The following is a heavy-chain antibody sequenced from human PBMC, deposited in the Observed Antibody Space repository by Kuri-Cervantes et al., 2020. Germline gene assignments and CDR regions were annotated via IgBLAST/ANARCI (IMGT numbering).Heavy chain of an antibody. CDR1: GDSISSSY. D-gene: IGHD6-6*01. J-gene: IGHJ4*02. CDR3: ARSSVAAAFHY. V-gene: IGHV4-59*01. CDR2: ISHSGST. Sequence: SETLSLTCTVSGDSISSSYWNWIRQPPGEGLEWIGYISHSGSTNYNPSLKSRVTMSLDTSKNQFSLKLSSVTAADTAVYYCARSSVAAAFHYWGQGTLVTVSS.